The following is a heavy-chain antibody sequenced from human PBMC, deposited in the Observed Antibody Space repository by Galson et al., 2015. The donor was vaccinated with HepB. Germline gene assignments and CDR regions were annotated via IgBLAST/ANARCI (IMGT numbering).Heavy chain of an antibody. D-gene: IGHD1-14*01. CDR2: IRSNTYGGTT. V-gene: IGHV3-49*03. J-gene: IGHJ3*02. CDR1: GYTFGDYA. Sequence: SLRLSCAVSGYTFGDYAMSWFRQAPGKGLEWVSFIRSNTYGGTTKYAAYVKGRFTISRDDSKSIGYLEMHSLTREDTAVYFCCRGAGTFDMWGQGTMVTVSS. CDR3: CRGAGTFDM.